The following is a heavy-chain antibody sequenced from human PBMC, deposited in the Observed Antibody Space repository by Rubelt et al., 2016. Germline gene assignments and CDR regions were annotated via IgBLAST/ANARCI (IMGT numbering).Heavy chain of an antibody. CDR1: GGTFSSYA. CDR3: VNYYDSSGYNGGAFDI. V-gene: IGHV1-69*01. D-gene: IGHD3-22*01. CDR2: IIPIFGAA. J-gene: IGHJ3*02. Sequence: QVQLVQSGAEVKKPGSSVKVSCKASGGTFSSYAISWVRQAPGQGLEWMGGIIPIFGAANYAQKFQGRVTITADESTSTAYMELSSLRSEDTAVYYCVNYYDSSGYNGGAFDIWGQGTMVTVSS.